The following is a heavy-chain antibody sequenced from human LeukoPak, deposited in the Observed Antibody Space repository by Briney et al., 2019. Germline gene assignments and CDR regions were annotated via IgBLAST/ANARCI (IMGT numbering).Heavy chain of an antibody. CDR1: GGSFSGYY. CDR3: ARSVVPARSVHMDV. CDR2: INHSGST. V-gene: IGHV4-34*01. Sequence: SETLSLTXAVYGGSFSGYYWSWIRQPPGKGLEWIGEINHSGSTNYNPSLKSRVTISVNTSKNQFSLKLSSVTAADTAVYYCARSVVPARSVHMDVWGKGTTVTVSS. D-gene: IGHD2-21*01. J-gene: IGHJ6*03.